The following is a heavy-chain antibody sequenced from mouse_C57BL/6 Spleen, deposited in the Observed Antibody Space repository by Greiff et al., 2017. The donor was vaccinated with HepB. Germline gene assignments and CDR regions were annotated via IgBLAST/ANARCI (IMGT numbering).Heavy chain of an antibody. D-gene: IGHD2-10*01. V-gene: IGHV1-26*01. CDR2: INPNNGGT. CDR1: GYTFTDYY. J-gene: IGHJ2*01. Sequence: EVKLQQSGPELVKPGASVKISCKASGYTFTDYYMNWVKQSHGKSLEWIGDINPNNGGTSYNQKFKGKATLTVDKSSSTAYMELRSLTSEDSAVYYCATPTPYFDYWGQGTTLTVSS. CDR3: ATPTPYFDY.